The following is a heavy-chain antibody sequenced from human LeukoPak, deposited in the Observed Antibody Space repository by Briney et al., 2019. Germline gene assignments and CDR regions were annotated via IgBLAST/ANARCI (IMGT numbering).Heavy chain of an antibody. J-gene: IGHJ4*02. D-gene: IGHD2-15*01. CDR3: AVVVAAIIDY. CDR1: GFTFSSYS. Sequence: GGSLRLSCAASGFTFSSYSMNWVRQAPGKGLEWVSSISSSSSYIYYADSVKGRFTISRDNAKNSLYLQMNSLRAEDTAVCYCAVVVAAIIDYWGQGTLVTVSS. V-gene: IGHV3-21*01. CDR2: ISSSSSYI.